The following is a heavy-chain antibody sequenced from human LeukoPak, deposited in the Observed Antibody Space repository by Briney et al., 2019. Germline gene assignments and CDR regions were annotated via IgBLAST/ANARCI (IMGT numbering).Heavy chain of an antibody. CDR3: AREMGYSGYRSNFDY. Sequence: TLSLTCTVSGGPISSGSYYWSWIRPPAGKGLEWIGRIYSSGSTNYNPSLKSRVTISVDTSKNQFSLKLSSVTAADTAVYYCAREMGYSGYRSNFDYWGQGTLVTVSS. CDR1: GGPISSGSYY. CDR2: IYSSGST. J-gene: IGHJ4*02. V-gene: IGHV4-61*02. D-gene: IGHD5-12*01.